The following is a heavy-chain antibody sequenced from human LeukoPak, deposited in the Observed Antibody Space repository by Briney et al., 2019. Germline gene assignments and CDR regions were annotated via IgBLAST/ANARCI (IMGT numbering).Heavy chain of an antibody. CDR1: GFTFSRYW. J-gene: IGHJ4*02. D-gene: IGHD6-6*01. Sequence: PGGSLRLSCAASGFTFSRYWMSWVRQAPGKGLEWVANIKQDGSEKKYVDSVKGRFTISRDNAKHSLYLQMNSLRAEDTAVYYCARTDSTSSGYFDYWGQGTLVTVSS. CDR3: ARTDSTSSGYFDY. CDR2: IKQDGSEK. V-gene: IGHV3-7*01.